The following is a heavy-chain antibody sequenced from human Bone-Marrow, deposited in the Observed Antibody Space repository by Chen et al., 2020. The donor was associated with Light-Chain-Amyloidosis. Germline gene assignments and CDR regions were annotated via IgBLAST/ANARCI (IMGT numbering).Heavy chain of an antibody. J-gene: IGHJ4*02. CDR2: IYDGGSK. V-gene: IGHV3-53*01. D-gene: IGHD4-17*01. CDR1: GFSVSANY. CDR3: ARGAIDYGDSLRF. Sequence: EVLLEESGGGLIQPGGSLRLSCAASGFSVSANYMSWVRQAPGKGLEWLSVIYDGGSKFYAESVRGRFTISRDNSKNTLSLEMNNLRAEDTAMYYCARGAIDYGDSLRFWGQGTLVTVSS.